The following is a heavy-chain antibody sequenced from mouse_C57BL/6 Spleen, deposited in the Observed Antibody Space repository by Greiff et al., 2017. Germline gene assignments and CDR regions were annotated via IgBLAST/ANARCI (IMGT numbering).Heavy chain of an antibody. CDR3: ARPVVAPYAMDY. D-gene: IGHD1-1*01. CDR1: GFTFSDYG. J-gene: IGHJ4*01. CDR2: ISSGSSTI. V-gene: IGHV5-17*01. Sequence: VQLKESGGGLVKPGGSLKLSCAASGFTFSDYGMHWVRQAPEKGLEWVAYISSGSSTIYYADTVKGRFTISRDNAKNTLFLQMTSLRSEDTAMYYCARPVVAPYAMDYWGQGTSVTVSS.